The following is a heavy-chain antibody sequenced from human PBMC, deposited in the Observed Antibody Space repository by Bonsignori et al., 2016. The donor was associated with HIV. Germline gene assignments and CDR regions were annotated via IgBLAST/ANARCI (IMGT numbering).Heavy chain of an antibody. J-gene: IGHJ6*03. CDR3: ARGTPYYYYMDV. Sequence: VRQAPGKGLEWVSSISSSSSYIYYADSVKGRFTISRDNAKNSLYLQMNSLRAEDTAVYYCARGTPYYYYMDVWGKGTTVTVSS. CDR2: ISSSSSYI. V-gene: IGHV3-21*01.